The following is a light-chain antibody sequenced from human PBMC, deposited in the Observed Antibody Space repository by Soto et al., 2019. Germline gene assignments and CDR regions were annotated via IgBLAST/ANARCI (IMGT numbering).Light chain of an antibody. J-gene: IGKJ1*01. V-gene: IGKV3-11*01. Sequence: EIVLTQSPGTLSLSPGERATLSCRASQSVSSYLAWYQQKPGQAPRLLIYDASTRATGISARFSGSGSGTDFTLTISSLEPEDFAVYYCQQRSYWPVTFGQGTKVDIK. CDR1: QSVSSY. CDR2: DAS. CDR3: QQRSYWPVT.